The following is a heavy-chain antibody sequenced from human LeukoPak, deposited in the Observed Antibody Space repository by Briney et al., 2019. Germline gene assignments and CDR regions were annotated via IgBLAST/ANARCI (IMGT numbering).Heavy chain of an antibody. V-gene: IGHV3-11*06. Sequence: GGSLRLSCAASGFTFSDYYMSWIRQAPGKGLEWVSYISSSDTYTNYADSVKGRFTISRDNAKNSLYLQMNSLRAEDTAVYYCAKDDGLTGIDYWGQGTLVTVSS. CDR2: ISSSDTYT. CDR1: GFTFSDYY. D-gene: IGHD7-27*01. J-gene: IGHJ4*02. CDR3: AKDDGLTGIDY.